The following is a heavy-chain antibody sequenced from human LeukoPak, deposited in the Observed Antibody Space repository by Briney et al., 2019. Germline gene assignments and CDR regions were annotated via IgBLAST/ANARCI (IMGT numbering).Heavy chain of an antibody. CDR3: ARDMAGALGSPFDY. J-gene: IGHJ4*02. CDR2: MYVSGST. V-gene: IGHV4-4*07. D-gene: IGHD1-14*01. Sequence: PSETLSLICTVSGASISNNFWSWIRQPAGKGLEWIGRMYVSGSTNYNPSLKSRVTMSVDKSRNQFSLNLTSVTAADTAVYYCARDMAGALGSPFDYWGQGTLVTVSS. CDR1: GASISNNF.